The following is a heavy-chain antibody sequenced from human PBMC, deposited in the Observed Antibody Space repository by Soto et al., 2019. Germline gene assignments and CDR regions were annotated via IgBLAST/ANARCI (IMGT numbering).Heavy chain of an antibody. J-gene: IGHJ4*02. CDR3: ARDRSLAKNSGSPGGY. V-gene: IGHV1-18*01. D-gene: IGHD1-26*01. CDR2: ISAYNGNT. CDR1: GYTFTSYG. Sequence: QVQLVQSGAEVKKPGASVKVSCKASGYTFTSYGISWVRQAPGQGLEWMGWISAYNGNTNYAQKLQGRVTMTTDTSTSTAHMELRSLRSDDTAVYYCARDRSLAKNSGSPGGYWGQGTLVTVSS.